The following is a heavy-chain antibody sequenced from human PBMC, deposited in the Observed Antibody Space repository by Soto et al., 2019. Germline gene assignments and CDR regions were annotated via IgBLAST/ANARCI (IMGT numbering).Heavy chain of an antibody. CDR1: GYTFTGYA. CDR3: ARAVAVAADFDY. Sequence: QVQLVQSGAEEKKPGASVKVSCKASGYTFTGYAMHWVRQAPGQRLEWMGWINAGNGNTKYSQKFQGRVTITRDTSASTAYMELRRLRSEDTDVYYCARAVAVAADFDYWGQGTLVTVSS. V-gene: IGHV1-3*05. CDR2: INAGNGNT. J-gene: IGHJ4*02. D-gene: IGHD6-19*01.